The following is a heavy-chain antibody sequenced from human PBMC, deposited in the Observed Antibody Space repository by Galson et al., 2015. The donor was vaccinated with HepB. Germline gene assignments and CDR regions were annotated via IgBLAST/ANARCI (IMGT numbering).Heavy chain of an antibody. Sequence: SLRLSCAASGFTLTNYPVHWVRQAPGKGLEWVAVMSYDESNKYYAESVKGRFTISRDNSKKTLYLQMNSLRPEDTAVYYCARGLYSGTQRAYFDSWGQGILVAVSS. CDR1: GFTLTNYP. CDR3: ARGLYSGTQRAYFDS. V-gene: IGHV3-30-3*01. J-gene: IGHJ4*02. CDR2: MSYDESNK. D-gene: IGHD1-26*01.